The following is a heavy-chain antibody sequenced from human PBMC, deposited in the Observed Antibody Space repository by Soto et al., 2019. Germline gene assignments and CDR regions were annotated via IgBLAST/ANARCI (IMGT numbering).Heavy chain of an antibody. CDR2: ISPMFGAA. CDR1: GGTFNTYA. J-gene: IGHJ4*02. Sequence: QVQLVQSGAEMKKPGSSVKVSCQSSGGTFNTYAMNWVRQAPGQGPGWMGDISPMFGAANYAPKFQGRVTITADESTGTSYMQLSSVTSEDTALYFCAREVQVHTPAFVYWGQGTLVTVSS. V-gene: IGHV1-69*19. D-gene: IGHD3-10*01. CDR3: AREVQVHTPAFVY.